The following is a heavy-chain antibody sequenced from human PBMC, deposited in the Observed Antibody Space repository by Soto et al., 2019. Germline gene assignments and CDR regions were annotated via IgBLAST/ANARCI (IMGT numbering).Heavy chain of an antibody. CDR3: ARNGAIFGVVVLHYYYYYGMDV. J-gene: IGHJ6*02. CDR1: GGTFSSYA. CDR2: IIPIFGTA. V-gene: IGHV1-69*13. D-gene: IGHD3-3*01. Sequence: SVKVSCKASGGTFSSYAISWVRLAPGQGLEWMGGIIPIFGTANYAQKFQGRVTITADESTSTAYMELSSLRSEDTAVYYCARNGAIFGVVVLHYYYYYGMDVWGQGTTVTVS.